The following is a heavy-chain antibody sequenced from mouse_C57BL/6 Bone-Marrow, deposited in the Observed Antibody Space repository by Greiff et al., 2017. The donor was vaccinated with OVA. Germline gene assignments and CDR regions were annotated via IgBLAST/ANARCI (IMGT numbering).Heavy chain of an antibody. CDR2: IYPGSGST. J-gene: IGHJ2*01. V-gene: IGHV1-55*01. CDR3: ARTGSDY. CDR1: GYTFTSYW. Sequence: VKLQQPGAELVKPGASVTMSCKASGYTFTSYWITWVKQRPGQGLEWIGDIYPGSGSTNYNEKFKSTATLTGYTASSTADMQLSSRTSEDSVVLYCARTGSDYWGQGTTLTGSS.